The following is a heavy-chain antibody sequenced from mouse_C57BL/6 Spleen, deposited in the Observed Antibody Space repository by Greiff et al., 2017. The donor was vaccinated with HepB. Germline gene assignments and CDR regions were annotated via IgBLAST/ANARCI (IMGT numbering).Heavy chain of an antibody. Sequence: VKLVESGPELVKPGASVKLSCKASGYTFTSYDINWVKQRPGQGLEWIGWIYPRDGSTKYNEKFKGKATLTVDTSSSTAYMELHSLTSEDSAVYFCARSSYDGGFAYWGQGTLVTVSA. J-gene: IGHJ3*01. CDR2: IYPRDGST. CDR1: GYTFTSYD. D-gene: IGHD2-12*01. CDR3: ARSSYDGGFAY. V-gene: IGHV1-85*01.